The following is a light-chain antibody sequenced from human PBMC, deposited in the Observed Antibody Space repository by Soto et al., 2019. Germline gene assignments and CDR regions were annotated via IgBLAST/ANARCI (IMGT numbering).Light chain of an antibody. CDR3: QHYNSYSEA. CDR2: DAS. J-gene: IGKJ1*01. CDR1: QSISSW. V-gene: IGKV1-5*01. Sequence: DIPMTPSPSSVSASVGDRVTITCRASQSISSWLAWYQQKPGKAPKLLIYDASSLESGVPSRFSGSGSGTEFTLTISSLQPDDFATYYCQHYNSYSEAFGQGTKVDIK.